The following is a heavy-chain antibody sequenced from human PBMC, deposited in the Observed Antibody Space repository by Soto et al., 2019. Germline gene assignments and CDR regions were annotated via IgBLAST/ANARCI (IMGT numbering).Heavy chain of an antibody. D-gene: IGHD2-21*02. V-gene: IGHV3-74*01. J-gene: IGHJ5*02. CDR3: ARESGDWPLNWFDP. CDR2: ITGDGKSK. CDR1: GFNFSNHW. Sequence: GGSLRLSCAASGFNFSNHWMHWVRQRPAEGLVWVSRITGDGKSKAYAESVKGRFAISRDNAKKTLYLQMNGLTAEDTAVYYCARESGDWPLNWFDPWGHGTLVTVSS.